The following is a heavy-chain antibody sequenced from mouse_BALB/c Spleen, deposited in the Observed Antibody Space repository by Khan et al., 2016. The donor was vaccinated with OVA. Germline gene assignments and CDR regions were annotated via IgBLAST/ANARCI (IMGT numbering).Heavy chain of an antibody. CDR3: ARGGMTTGFFDY. Sequence: QVQLQQSGTELARPGASVKLSCKASGYTFTNYWMQWVKQRPGQGLEWIGAIYPGDGNTRYTQKFKGKATLTADKSSSTAYMQLSSLASEDSAVYYCARGGMTTGFFDYWGQGTTLTVSS. J-gene: IGHJ2*01. CDR1: GYTFTNYW. V-gene: IGHV1-87*01. CDR2: IYPGDGNT. D-gene: IGHD1-1*01.